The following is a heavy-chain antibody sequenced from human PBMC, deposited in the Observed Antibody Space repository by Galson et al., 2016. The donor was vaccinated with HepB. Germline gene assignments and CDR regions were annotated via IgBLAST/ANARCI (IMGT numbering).Heavy chain of an antibody. CDR2: IFWDDDK. J-gene: IGHJ3*02. D-gene: IGHD3-22*01. Sequence: PALVKPTQTLTLTCTFSGFSLSTNGVGVAWVRQPPGKALEWLALIFWDDDKRYNPSLKSRLTITKDTSHNQVVLTMTTLDPVDTATYYCIYPSYYDTSGFSAFDIWGQGTMVTVSS. CDR3: IYPSYYDTSGFSAFDI. CDR1: GFSLSTNGVG. V-gene: IGHV2-5*02.